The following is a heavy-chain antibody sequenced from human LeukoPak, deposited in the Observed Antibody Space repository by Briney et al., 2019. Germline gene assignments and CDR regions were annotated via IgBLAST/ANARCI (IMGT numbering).Heavy chain of an antibody. J-gene: IGHJ5*02. Sequence: GGSLRLSCAASGFNFTAYGMHWVRQAPGKGLEWVALAWYDGTIKYYADSVKGRFTISRDNSKNTLFLQMSSLRVEDTALYYCARGGRGASNWTPYNWFDPWGLGTLVTVSS. CDR3: ARGGRGASNWTPYNWFDP. CDR1: GFNFTAYG. CDR2: AWYDGTIK. D-gene: IGHD3/OR15-3a*01. V-gene: IGHV3-33*01.